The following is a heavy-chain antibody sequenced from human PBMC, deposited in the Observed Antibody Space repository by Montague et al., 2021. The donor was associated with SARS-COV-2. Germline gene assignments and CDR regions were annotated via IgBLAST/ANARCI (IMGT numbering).Heavy chain of an antibody. CDR1: GFTFGSFE. CDR3: AREVPTVVKIDC. D-gene: IGHD4-23*01. Sequence: SLRLSCAASGFTFGSFEMNWVRQAPGKGLEWVSYISSSGSPQHYADSGRGRFTISRDNAKNSLYLQMNSLRAEDTAVYYCAREVPTVVKIDCWGQGTLVTVSS. J-gene: IGHJ4*02. CDR2: ISSSGSPQ. V-gene: IGHV3-48*03.